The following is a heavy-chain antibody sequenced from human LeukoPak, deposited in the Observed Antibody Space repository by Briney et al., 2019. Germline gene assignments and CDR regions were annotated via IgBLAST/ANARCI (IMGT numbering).Heavy chain of an antibody. Sequence: PGGSLRLSCAASGFTFSSNYMSWVRQAPGKGLEWVSVIYSGGSTYYADSVKGRFTISRDNSKNTLYLQMNSLRAEDTAVYYCARDRYNWNYGDYYYYMDVWGKGTTVTVSS. CDR3: ARDRYNWNYGDYYYYMDV. J-gene: IGHJ6*03. D-gene: IGHD1-7*01. CDR1: GFTFSSNY. V-gene: IGHV3-53*01. CDR2: IYSGGST.